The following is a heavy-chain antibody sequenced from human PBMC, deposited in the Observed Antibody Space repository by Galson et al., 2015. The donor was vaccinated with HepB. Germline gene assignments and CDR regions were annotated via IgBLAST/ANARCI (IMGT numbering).Heavy chain of an antibody. CDR1: GYTFSTFG. Sequence: SVKVSCKASGYTFSTFGINWVRQAPGQGLEWMGWISGYNGNTKYQQRFQGRVTMTSDTPTRTAYMELRSLSSDDTAVYYCATHDYGDYGPVFRGQLFSFDMWGQGTMVTVSS. V-gene: IGHV1-18*01. D-gene: IGHD4-17*01. J-gene: IGHJ3*02. CDR3: ATHDYGDYGPVFRGQLFSFDM. CDR2: ISGYNGNT.